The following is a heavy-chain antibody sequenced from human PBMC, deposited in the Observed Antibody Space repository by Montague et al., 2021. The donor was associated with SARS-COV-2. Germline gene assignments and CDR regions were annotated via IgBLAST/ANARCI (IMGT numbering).Heavy chain of an antibody. D-gene: IGHD2-15*01. CDR3: ARHYSATLPADY. Sequence: SETLSLTCTVSGGSISSFYWSWFRQPPGKGLEWIGYISDSGSTNYNPSLTGRVTMSVDTSKNQFSLKVNSVTVADTAVYYCARHYSATLPADYWGQGTLVTVSS. CDR1: GGSISSFY. J-gene: IGHJ4*02. CDR2: ISDSGST. V-gene: IGHV4-59*08.